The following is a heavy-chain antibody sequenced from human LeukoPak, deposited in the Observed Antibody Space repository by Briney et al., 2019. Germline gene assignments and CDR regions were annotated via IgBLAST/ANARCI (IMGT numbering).Heavy chain of an antibody. Sequence: ASVKVSCKASGYIFTGYYMHWVRQAPGQGLEWMGWINPNSGGTNSAQKFQGRVTMTRDTSISTAYMELSRLTSDDTAVYYCARDTPSLSGYCSSTSCYLSRSGAFDIWGQGTMVTVSS. J-gene: IGHJ3*02. CDR3: ARDTPSLSGYCSSTSCYLSRSGAFDI. V-gene: IGHV1-2*02. D-gene: IGHD2-2*01. CDR1: GYIFTGYY. CDR2: INPNSGGT.